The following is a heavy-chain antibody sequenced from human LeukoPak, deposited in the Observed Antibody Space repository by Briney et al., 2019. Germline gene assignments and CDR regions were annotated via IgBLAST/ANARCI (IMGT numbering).Heavy chain of an antibody. CDR3: ASDPQQWLVPSDY. CDR1: GYTFTSYY. V-gene: IGHV1-46*01. Sequence: ASVKVSCKASGYTFTSYYMHWVRQAPGQGLEWMGIINPSGGSTSYAQKFQGRVTMTRVTSTSTVYMELSSLRSEDTAVYYCASDPQQWLVPSDYWGQGTLVTVSS. J-gene: IGHJ4*02. D-gene: IGHD6-19*01. CDR2: INPSGGST.